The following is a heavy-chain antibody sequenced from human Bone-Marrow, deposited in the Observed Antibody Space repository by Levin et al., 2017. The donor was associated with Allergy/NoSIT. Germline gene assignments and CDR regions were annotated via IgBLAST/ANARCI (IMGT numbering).Heavy chain of an antibody. V-gene: IGHV3-53*01. D-gene: IGHD3-10*01. CDR2: IYDAGRT. Sequence: PGGSLRLSCAASGFTVSGYYLSWVRQAPGKGLEWVSTIYDAGRTYYADSVKGRFTISRDNSKDTLYLQMNSLRADDTAVYYCARVRFPGYHGSGSYYNEYYFDSWGQGTLVTVSS. CDR3: ARVRFPGYHGSGSYYNEYYFDS. J-gene: IGHJ4*02. CDR1: GFTVSGYY.